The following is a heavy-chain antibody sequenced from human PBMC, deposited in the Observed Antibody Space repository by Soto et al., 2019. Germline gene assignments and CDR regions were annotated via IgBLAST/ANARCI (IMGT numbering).Heavy chain of an antibody. J-gene: IGHJ4*02. CDR1: SGSIGSDY. CDR2: IYYIGST. CDR3: ARGTSSWDFDS. D-gene: IGHD2-2*01. V-gene: IGHV4-59*01. Sequence: SETLSLTCTVSSGSIGSDYWTWIRQPPGKGLEWIGYIYYIGSTNYNPSLKSRVTISVDTSKNLLSLKVTSVTAADTAVYYCARGTSSWDFDSWGQGTLVTVSS.